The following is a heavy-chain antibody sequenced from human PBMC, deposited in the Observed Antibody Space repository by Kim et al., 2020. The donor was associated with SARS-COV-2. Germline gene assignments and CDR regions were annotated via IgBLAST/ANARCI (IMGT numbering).Heavy chain of an antibody. J-gene: IGHJ6*03. D-gene: IGHD5-12*01. CDR1: GFTFSSYG. CDR2: ISYDGSNK. CDR3: AKDFSDIVATISTHYYYYMDV. Sequence: GGSLRLSCAASGFTFSSYGMHWVRQAPGKGLEWVAVISYDGSNKYYADSVKGRFTISRDNSKNTLYLQMNSLRAEDTAVYYCAKDFSDIVATISTHYYYYMDVWGKGTTVTVSS. V-gene: IGHV3-30*18.